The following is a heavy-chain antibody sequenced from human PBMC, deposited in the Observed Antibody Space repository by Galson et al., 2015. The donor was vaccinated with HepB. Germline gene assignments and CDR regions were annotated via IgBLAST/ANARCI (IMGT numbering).Heavy chain of an antibody. CDR3: ARGEAAAVMGRNAFDI. V-gene: IGHV4-59*12. CDR1: GGSISSYY. Sequence: SETLSLTCTVSGGSISSYYWSWIRQPPGKGLEWIGYIYYSGSTNYNPSLKSRVTISVDTSKNQFSLKLSSVTAADTAVYYCARGEAAAVMGRNAFDIWGQGTMVTVSS. J-gene: IGHJ3*02. D-gene: IGHD6-13*01. CDR2: IYYSGST.